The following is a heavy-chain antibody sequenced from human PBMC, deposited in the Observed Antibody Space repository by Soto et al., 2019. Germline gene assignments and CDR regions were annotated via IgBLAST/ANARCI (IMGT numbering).Heavy chain of an antibody. D-gene: IGHD2-8*01. CDR2: ISGSGDST. Sequence: HPGGSLRLSCAASGFTFSSYAMTWVRQAPGKGLYWVSGISGSGDSTNYADSVKGRFTISRDDSKNTLYLQMNSLRAEDTAVYYCAKDRRTKRGFRYYYYGMDVWGQGTTVTVSS. V-gene: IGHV3-23*01. J-gene: IGHJ6*02. CDR3: AKDRRTKRGFRYYYYGMDV. CDR1: GFTFSSYA.